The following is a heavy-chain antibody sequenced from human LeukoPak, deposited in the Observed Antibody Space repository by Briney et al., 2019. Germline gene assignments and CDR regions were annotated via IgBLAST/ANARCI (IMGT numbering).Heavy chain of an antibody. CDR3: ARVEAVAGNWGGLDP. J-gene: IGHJ5*02. CDR1: GFTFSSYS. D-gene: IGHD6-19*01. V-gene: IGHV3-21*01. Sequence: GGSLRLSCAASGFTFSSYSMNRVRQAPGKGLEWVSSISSTSSYIYYADSVKGRFTISRDNAKDSLFLQLNSLRAEDTAMYYCARVEAVAGNWGGLDPWGQGTLVTVSS. CDR2: ISSTSSYI.